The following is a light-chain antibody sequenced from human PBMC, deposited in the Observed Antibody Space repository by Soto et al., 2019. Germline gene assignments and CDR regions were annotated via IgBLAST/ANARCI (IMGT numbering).Light chain of an antibody. CDR2: FAS. V-gene: IGKV3-15*01. CDR3: QHYDEWPLT. Sequence: EIVMTQSPATLSVSPGERATLSCRASQSVSNNLAWYQQKPGQAPRLLISFASTRATGIPARFSGSGSGTQFTLTITSLQSEDVAVYYCQHYDEWPLTFGGGTKVETK. J-gene: IGKJ4*01. CDR1: QSVSNN.